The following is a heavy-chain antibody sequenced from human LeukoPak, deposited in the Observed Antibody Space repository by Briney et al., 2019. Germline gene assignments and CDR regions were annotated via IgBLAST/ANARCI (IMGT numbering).Heavy chain of an antibody. CDR3: AKDHLLCTSTSCYIDYFDS. J-gene: IGHJ4*02. CDR1: GFTFSNYA. D-gene: IGHD2-2*02. Sequence: HAGGSLRLSCAASGFTFSNYAMSWVRPAPGKGLEWLSAFTGRPGRTYYADSVRGRFTISRDTSKNTLFLEMSSLRVEDTAIYFCAKDHLLCTSTSCYIDYFDSWGQGTLVTVSS. CDR2: FTGRPGRT. V-gene: IGHV3-23*01.